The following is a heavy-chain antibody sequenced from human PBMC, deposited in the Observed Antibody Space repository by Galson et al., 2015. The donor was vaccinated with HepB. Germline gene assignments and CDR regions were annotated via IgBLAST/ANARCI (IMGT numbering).Heavy chain of an antibody. CDR1: GFTFSSYW. CDR3: AKFTVDTVTDTGY. J-gene: IGHJ4*02. Sequence: SLRLSCAASGFTFSSYWMHWVRQAPGKGLVWVSRINSDGSSTTYADSVKGRFTISRDNAKNTLYLQMDSLRAEDTAVYYCAKFTVDTVTDTGYWGQGTLVTVSS. CDR2: INSDGSST. D-gene: IGHD5-18*01. V-gene: IGHV3-74*01.